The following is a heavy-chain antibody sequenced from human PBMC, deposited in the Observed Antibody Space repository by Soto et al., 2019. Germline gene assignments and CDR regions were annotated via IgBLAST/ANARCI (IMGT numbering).Heavy chain of an antibody. CDR1: GFTFSSYA. CDR2: ISGSGGST. D-gene: IGHD3-3*01. V-gene: IGHV3-23*01. Sequence: EVQLLESGGGLVQPGGSLRLSCAASGFTFSSYAMSWVRQAPGKGLEWVSAISGSGGSTYYADSVKGRFTISRDNSKNTLYLQMNSLRAEDTAVYYCAKDCPAIFGVARDAFDTWGQGTMVTVSS. CDR3: AKDCPAIFGVARDAFDT. J-gene: IGHJ3*02.